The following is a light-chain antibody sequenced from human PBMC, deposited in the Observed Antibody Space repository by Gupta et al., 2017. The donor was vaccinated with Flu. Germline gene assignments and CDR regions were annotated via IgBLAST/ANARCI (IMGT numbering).Light chain of an antibody. CDR1: DLGMKS. J-gene: IGLJ3*02. CDR3: QSGDTTTDRWL. CDR2: DYD. V-gene: IGLV3-21*01. Sequence: GKIANRVCGGSDLGMKSVDCDHHEPSAAPVLVLYDYDSRPSGIPDRFSASNSATTATVTTTSVQAGDAADYYCQSGDTTTDRWLFGGGTILTVL.